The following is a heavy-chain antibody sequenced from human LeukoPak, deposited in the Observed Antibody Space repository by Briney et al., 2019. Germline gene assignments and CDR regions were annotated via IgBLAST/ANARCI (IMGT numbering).Heavy chain of an antibody. CDR3: ARDDPYGD. Sequence: GGSLRLSCAASGFTFSSYGMHWVRQAPGKGLEWVAFIWYDGSNKYYADSVKGRFTISRDNSKNTLYLQMNSLRVEDTAVYYCARDDPYGDWGQGTLVTVSS. V-gene: IGHV3-33*01. CDR1: GFTFSSYG. J-gene: IGHJ4*02. D-gene: IGHD4-17*01. CDR2: IWYDGSNK.